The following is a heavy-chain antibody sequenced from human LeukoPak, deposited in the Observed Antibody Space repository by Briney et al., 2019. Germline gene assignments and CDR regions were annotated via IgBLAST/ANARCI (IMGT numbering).Heavy chain of an antibody. CDR1: GFTVSYNY. J-gene: IGHJ5*02. CDR3: ARGYNWNDL. V-gene: IGHV3-66*02. CDR2: IDSDDTT. Sequence: PGGSLRLSCAAFGFTVSYNYVTWVRQAPGKGLEWVSVIDSDDTTLYADSVRGRFTISRDTSKNTVYLQMNSLRPEDAAVYYCARGYNWNDLWGQGTLVTVSS.